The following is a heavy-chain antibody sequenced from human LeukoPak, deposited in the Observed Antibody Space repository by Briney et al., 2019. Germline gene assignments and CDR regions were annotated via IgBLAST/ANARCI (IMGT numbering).Heavy chain of an antibody. CDR1: GYTLTELS. J-gene: IGHJ4*02. D-gene: IGHD3-10*01. Sequence: ASVKVSCKVSGYTLTELSMHWVRQAPGKGLEWMGGFDPKDGETIYAQKFQGRVTMTEDTSTDTAYMELSSLRSEDTAVYYCATGGFMVRGVIIPHWGQGTLVTVSS. CDR2: FDPKDGET. V-gene: IGHV1-24*01. CDR3: ATGGFMVRGVIIPH.